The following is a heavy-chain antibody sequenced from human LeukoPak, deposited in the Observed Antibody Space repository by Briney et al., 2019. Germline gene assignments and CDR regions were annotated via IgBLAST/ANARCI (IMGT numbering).Heavy chain of an antibody. CDR3: ARDRLYSSSSEDY. V-gene: IGHV3-53*01. D-gene: IGHD6-6*01. CDR1: GFTVSSNY. CDR2: IYSGGST. J-gene: IGHJ4*02. Sequence: GGSLRLSCAASGFTVSSNYMSWVRQAPGKGLEWVSVIYSGGSTYYADSVKGRFTISRDNSKNTLYLQMNSLRAEDTAVYYCARDRLYSSSSEDYWGQGTLVTVS.